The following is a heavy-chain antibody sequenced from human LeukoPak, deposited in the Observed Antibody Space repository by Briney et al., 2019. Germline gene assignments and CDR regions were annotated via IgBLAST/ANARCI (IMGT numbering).Heavy chain of an antibody. J-gene: IGHJ4*02. Sequence: SETLSLTCTVSGGSISSSSYYWGWIRQPPGKGLEWIGSIYYSGSTYYNPSLKSRVTISVDTSKNQFSLKLNSVTAADTAVYYCARHRGGNSRWYFDYWGQGTLVTVSS. V-gene: IGHV4-39*01. CDR3: ARHRGGNSRWYFDY. CDR2: IYYSGST. D-gene: IGHD4-23*01. CDR1: GGSISSSSYY.